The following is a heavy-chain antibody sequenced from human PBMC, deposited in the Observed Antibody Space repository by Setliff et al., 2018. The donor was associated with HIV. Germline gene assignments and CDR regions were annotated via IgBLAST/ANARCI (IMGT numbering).Heavy chain of an antibody. V-gene: IGHV1-2*02. CDR1: GYTFTAYY. J-gene: IGHJ4*02. CDR2: INPDSGAT. CDR3: AREGSPIYYFDY. Sequence: ASVKVSCKSSGYTFTAYYIHWVRQARGQGLEWMGWINPDSGATKYAEKFEGRVSLTRDTSISTAYMEVSSLRSDDTAVYYCAREGSPIYYFDYWSQGTLVTVSS. D-gene: IGHD3-10*01.